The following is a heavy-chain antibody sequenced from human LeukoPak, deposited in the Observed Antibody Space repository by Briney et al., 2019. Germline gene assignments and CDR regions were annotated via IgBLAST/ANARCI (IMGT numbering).Heavy chain of an antibody. V-gene: IGHV4-30-4*01. CDR3: ARDLGYCSGGSCYSWFDP. Sequence: SETLSLTCTVSGGSISSGDYYWSWIRQPPGKGREWIGYIYYSGSTYYNPSLKSRVTISVDTSKNQFSLKLSSVTAADTAVYYCARDLGYCSGGSCYSWFDPWGQGTPVTISS. CDR2: IYYSGST. J-gene: IGHJ5*02. D-gene: IGHD2-15*01. CDR1: GGSISSGDYY.